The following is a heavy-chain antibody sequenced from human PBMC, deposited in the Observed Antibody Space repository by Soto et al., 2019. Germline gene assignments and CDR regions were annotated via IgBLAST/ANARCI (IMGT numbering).Heavy chain of an antibody. CDR3: ARSLRATSPLSY. V-gene: IGHV3-11*06. J-gene: IGHJ4*02. Sequence: VQLVESGGSLVKPGGSLRLSCEASGFRFMDYYMGWIRQGPGKRLEWISYISVTSDDTKYADSVKGRFTISRDNAANFVFLHMNSLRDEDTAVYFCARSLRATSPLSYWGQGTPVTVSS. CDR2: ISVTSDDT. D-gene: IGHD3-10*01. CDR1: GFRFMDYY.